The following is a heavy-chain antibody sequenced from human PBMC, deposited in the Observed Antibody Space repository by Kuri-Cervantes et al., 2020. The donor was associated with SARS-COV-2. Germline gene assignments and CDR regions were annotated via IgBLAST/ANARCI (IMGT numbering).Heavy chain of an antibody. CDR1: GNIFTSYW. CDR2: LYPGDSDT. Sequence: GESXXXSXKGSGNIFTSYWIGWVLQMRGKGLEWMGILYPGDSDTRSSPSFQGQVTISADKSISTAYLQWSSRKASATAMYYCARQALGKTQELFDPWGQGTLVTVSS. V-gene: IGHV5-51*01. CDR3: ARQALGKTQELFDP. J-gene: IGHJ5*02. D-gene: IGHD3-3*02.